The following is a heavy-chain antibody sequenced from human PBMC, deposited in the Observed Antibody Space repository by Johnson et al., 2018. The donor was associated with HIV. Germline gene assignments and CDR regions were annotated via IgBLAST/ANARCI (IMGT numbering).Heavy chain of an antibody. CDR2: ISYDGSNK. J-gene: IGHJ3*02. D-gene: IGHD2-15*01. CDR3: ARGNRVVDHAFDI. CDR1: GFTFSSYA. V-gene: IGHV3-30*04. Sequence: QVQLVESGGGVVQPGRSLRLSCAASGFTFSSYAMHWVRQAPGKGLEWVAVISYDGSNKYYGDSVKGRFTISRDNSKNSLYLQMNSLRAEDTAVYFCARGNRVVDHAFDIWGQGTMVTVSS.